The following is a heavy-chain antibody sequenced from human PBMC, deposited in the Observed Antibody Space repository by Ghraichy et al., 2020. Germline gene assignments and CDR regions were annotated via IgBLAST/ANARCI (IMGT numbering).Heavy chain of an antibody. D-gene: IGHD6-25*01. CDR3: AKLDRIAAAGNFDS. V-gene: IGHV3-23*01. J-gene: IGHJ4*02. CDR2: ISGSGDST. CDR1: GFTFNRYA. Sequence: GGSLRLSCAASGFTFNRYAMNWVRQAPGKGLEWVSTISGSGDSTYYTDSVTGRFIISRDNSKSTLYLQMNSLRAEDTAVYFCAKLDRIAAAGNFDSWGQGTLVTVSS.